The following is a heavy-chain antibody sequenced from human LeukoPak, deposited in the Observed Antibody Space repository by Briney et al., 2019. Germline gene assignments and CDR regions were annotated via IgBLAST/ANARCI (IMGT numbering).Heavy chain of an antibody. D-gene: IGHD2-15*01. CDR1: GGSISSGGFY. V-gene: IGHV4-30-2*01. CDR2: IYDSANT. J-gene: IGHJ4*02. Sequence: SQTLSLTCTVSGGSISSGGFYWSWIRQPPGQALESIGYIYDSANTYYNPSLKSRVTLSADRSKNQFSLDLSSVTAADTAVYYCASSEDTDYFAYWGQGTLVTVSS. CDR3: ASSEDTDYFAY.